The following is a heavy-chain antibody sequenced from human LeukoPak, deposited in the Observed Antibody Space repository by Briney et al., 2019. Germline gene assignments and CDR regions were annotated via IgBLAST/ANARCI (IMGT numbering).Heavy chain of an antibody. CDR1: GFTFSSYG. J-gene: IGHJ4*02. Sequence: GGSLRLSCAASGFTFSSYGMHWVRQAPGKGLEWVAVISYDGSNKYYADSVKGRFTISRDNSKNTLYLQMNSLRAEDTAVYYCARALSGVSFDYWGQGTLVTVSS. CDR3: ARALSGVSFDY. V-gene: IGHV3-30*03. CDR2: ISYDGSNK. D-gene: IGHD1-26*01.